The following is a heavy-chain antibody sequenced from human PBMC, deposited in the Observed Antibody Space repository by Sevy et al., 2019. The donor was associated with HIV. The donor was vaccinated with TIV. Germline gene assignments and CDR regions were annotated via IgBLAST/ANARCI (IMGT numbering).Heavy chain of an antibody. Sequence: SETLSLTCTVSGGSITSLYWNWIRQPPGKGSEWIANIYYNGHINYNPSLKSRVTLSLDTSKNQFSLRLSSVTAADTAMYYCAGENAWGRGYSWGQGTLVTVSS. D-gene: IGHD1-26*01. V-gene: IGHV4-59*08. CDR3: AGENAWGRGYS. CDR1: GGSITSLY. CDR2: IYYNGHI. J-gene: IGHJ4*02.